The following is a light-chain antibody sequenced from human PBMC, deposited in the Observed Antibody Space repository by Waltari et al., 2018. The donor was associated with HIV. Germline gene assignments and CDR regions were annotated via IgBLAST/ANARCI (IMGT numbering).Light chain of an antibody. V-gene: IGKV3-20*01. CDR2: AAS. CDR1: QSVTSNY. Sequence: EIWLPQSPGPLSLSPGERATLSCRASQSVTSNYLAWYQQKPGQAPRLLIYAASNRATGIPDRFSGSGSGTDFTLTISRLEPEDFALYFCQQYGSSPQTFGQGTKVEIQ. CDR3: QQYGSSPQT. J-gene: IGKJ1*01.